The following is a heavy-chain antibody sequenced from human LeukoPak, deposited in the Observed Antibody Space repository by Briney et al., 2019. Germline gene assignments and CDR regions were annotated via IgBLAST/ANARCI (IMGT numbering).Heavy chain of an antibody. J-gene: IGHJ4*02. V-gene: IGHV3-30-3*01. CDR3: AGARKRLFGATESDL. CDR1: GFTFNTYA. D-gene: IGHD1-26*01. Sequence: PGGSLRLSCAASGFTFNTYAIHWVRQAPGKGLEWVAVISYDGNYKYYADYVKGRFTISRDDSKNTVYLQMNSLRTEDTAFYYCAGARKRLFGATESDLWGQGTLVTVYS. CDR2: ISYDGNYK.